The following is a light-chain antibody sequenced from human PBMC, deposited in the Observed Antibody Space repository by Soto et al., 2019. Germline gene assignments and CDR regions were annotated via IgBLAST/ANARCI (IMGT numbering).Light chain of an antibody. CDR1: QGISSA. V-gene: IGKV1-13*02. CDR2: DAS. CDR3: QQFNSYPPSIT. Sequence: AIQLTQSPSSLSASVGDRVTITCRASQGISSALAWYQQKPGKAPKLLIYDASSFESGVPSRFSGSGSGTDFTLTISSLQPEDFATYYCQQFNSYPPSITFGQGTRLEIK. J-gene: IGKJ5*01.